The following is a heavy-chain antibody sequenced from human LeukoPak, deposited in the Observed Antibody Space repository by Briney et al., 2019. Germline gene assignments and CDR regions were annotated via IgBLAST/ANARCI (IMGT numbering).Heavy chain of an antibody. Sequence: GGSLRLSCAASGNYWMSWVRQAPGKGLEWVANIKQDGSEKYYVDSVKGRFTISRDNAKNSLYLQMNSLRAEDTAVYYCARDQAAAGFDYWGQGTLVTVSS. CDR1: GNYW. CDR2: IKQDGSEK. CDR3: ARDQAAAGFDY. D-gene: IGHD6-13*01. J-gene: IGHJ4*02. V-gene: IGHV3-7*03.